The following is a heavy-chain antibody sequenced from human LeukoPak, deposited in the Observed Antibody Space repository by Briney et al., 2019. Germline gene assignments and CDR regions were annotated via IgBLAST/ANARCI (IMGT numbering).Heavy chain of an antibody. Sequence: GGSLRLSCAASGFTFSSYAMSWVRQFPGKGLEWVSAISGSGGSTYYADSVKGRFTISRDNSKNTLHLQMNSLRAEDTAVYYCAKGPLIEVAGTTWDHWGQGTQVTVSS. CDR3: AKGPLIEVAGTTWDH. CDR2: ISGSGGST. J-gene: IGHJ4*02. D-gene: IGHD6-19*01. CDR1: GFTFSSYA. V-gene: IGHV3-23*01.